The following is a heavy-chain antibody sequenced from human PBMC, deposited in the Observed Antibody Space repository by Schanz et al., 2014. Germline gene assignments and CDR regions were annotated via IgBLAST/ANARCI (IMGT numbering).Heavy chain of an antibody. CDR2: FDVEDGET. CDR1: GYTVSALA. CDR3: ATNSTFRMVRGSNAFDA. V-gene: IGHV1-24*01. D-gene: IGHD3-10*01. Sequence: QGQLVQSGAEVKKPGASVKVSCEISGYTVSALAMHWVRQAPGKGLEWLGGFDVEDGETIYAQKFQGIVTMTEDTATETAYMELSGLRSGDTAVYYCATNSTFRMVRGSNAFDAWGQGTMVTVSS. J-gene: IGHJ3*01.